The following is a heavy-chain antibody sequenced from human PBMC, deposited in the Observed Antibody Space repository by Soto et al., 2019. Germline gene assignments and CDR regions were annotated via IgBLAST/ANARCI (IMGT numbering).Heavy chain of an antibody. V-gene: IGHV4-34*01. CDR1: GGSFSGYY. CDR2: INHSGST. D-gene: IGHD6-13*01. J-gene: IGHJ4*02. CDR3: ARVTGAAAGTRYFDY. Sequence: SETLSLTCAAYGGSFSGYYWSWIRQPPGKGLEWIGEINHSGSTNYNPSLKSRVTISVDTSKNQFSLKLSSVTAADTAVYYCARVTGAAAGTRYFDYWGQGTLVTVSS.